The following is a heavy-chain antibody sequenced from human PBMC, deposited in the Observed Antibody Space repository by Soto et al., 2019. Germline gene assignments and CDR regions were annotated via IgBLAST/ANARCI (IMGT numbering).Heavy chain of an antibody. J-gene: IGHJ4*02. CDR2: INHSGST. CDR3: ARGLRTIAAAGHPRKYFDY. CDR1: GGSFSGYY. D-gene: IGHD6-13*01. Sequence: SETLSLTCAVYGGSFSGYYWSWIRQPPGKWLEWIGEINHSGSTNYNPSLKSRVTISVDTSKNQFSLKLSSVTAADTAVYYCARGLRTIAAAGHPRKYFDYWGQGXLVTVSS. V-gene: IGHV4-34*01.